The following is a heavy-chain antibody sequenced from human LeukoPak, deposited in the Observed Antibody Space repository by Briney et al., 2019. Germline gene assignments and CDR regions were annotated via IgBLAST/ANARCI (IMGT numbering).Heavy chain of an antibody. CDR2: IYYSGSS. D-gene: IGHD3-3*01. V-gene: IGHV4-30-4*08. CDR1: GGSISSGDYY. Sequence: PSQTLSLTCTVSGGSISSGDYYWSWIRQPPGKGLEWIGYIYYSGSSYYNPSLKSRVTISVDTSKNQFSLKLSSVTAADTAVYYCARHRTYYDFWSGYSVDYWGQGTLVTVSS. J-gene: IGHJ4*02. CDR3: ARHRTYYDFWSGYSVDY.